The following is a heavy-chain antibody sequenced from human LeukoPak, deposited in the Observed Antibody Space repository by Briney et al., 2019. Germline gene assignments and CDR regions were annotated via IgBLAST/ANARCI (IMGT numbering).Heavy chain of an antibody. D-gene: IGHD3-22*01. CDR3: ATDYYDSSGPLDY. CDR2: IKSKTDGGTT. Sequence: GGSLRLSCAASGFTFSNAWMNWVRQAPGKGLEWVGRIKSKTDGGTTDYAAPVKGRFTISRDESKKTLYLQMNSLKTEDTAVYYCATDYYDSSGPLDYWGQGTLVTVSS. CDR1: GFTFSNAW. V-gene: IGHV3-15*01. J-gene: IGHJ4*02.